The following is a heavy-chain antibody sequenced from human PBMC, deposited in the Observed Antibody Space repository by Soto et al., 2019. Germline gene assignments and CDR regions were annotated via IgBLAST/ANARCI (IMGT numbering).Heavy chain of an antibody. V-gene: IGHV4-39*01. Sequence: SDTLSLTCTVSGGSISSSSYYWAWIRQPPGKGLEWIGSIFYSGSTYYNPSLKSRVTISVDTSKNQFSLKLSSVTAADTAVYYCARHLTYCSAGSCYSDFPYYGMDVWGQGTTVT. D-gene: IGHD2-15*01. J-gene: IGHJ6*02. CDR1: GGSISSSSYY. CDR3: ARHLTYCSAGSCYSDFPYYGMDV. CDR2: IFYSGST.